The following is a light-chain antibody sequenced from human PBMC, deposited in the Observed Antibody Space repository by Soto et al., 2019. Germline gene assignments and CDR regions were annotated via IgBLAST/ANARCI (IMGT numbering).Light chain of an antibody. CDR1: QSISSW. Sequence: DIPMTQSPSTLSASVGDRVTITCRASQSISSWLAWYQQKPGTAPKLLIYKASTLQSGVPSRFSGSGSGTEFTLTISSLQPDDSATYYCQQYNDNWTFGQGTKVEMK. CDR3: QQYNDNWT. CDR2: KAS. J-gene: IGKJ1*01. V-gene: IGKV1-5*03.